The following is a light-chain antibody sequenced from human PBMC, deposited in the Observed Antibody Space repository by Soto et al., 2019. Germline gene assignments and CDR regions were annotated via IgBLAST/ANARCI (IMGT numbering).Light chain of an antibody. CDR2: DAS. Sequence: PSSLSASVGDRVTITCRASQSISTFLHWYQQKPGKAPKLLIYDASSLESGVPSRFSGSGSGTEFTLTISSLQPDDFATYYCQQYNSYSITFGQGTRLEIK. CDR1: QSISTF. J-gene: IGKJ5*01. CDR3: QQYNSYSIT. V-gene: IGKV1-5*01.